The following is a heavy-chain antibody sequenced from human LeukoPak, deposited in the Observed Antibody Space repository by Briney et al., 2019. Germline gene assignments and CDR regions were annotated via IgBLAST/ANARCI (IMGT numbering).Heavy chain of an antibody. D-gene: IGHD6-13*01. Sequence: PGVSLRLSCSASGFTFTAYTMHWVRQAPGKGLEYVSTINSHGRSTYYADSVKGRFTISRDNSKNTLFLQMNSLRTEDTAVYYCAGSRSIDYWGQGTLVTVSS. J-gene: IGHJ4*02. CDR2: INSHGRST. V-gene: IGHV3-64D*09. CDR1: GFTFTAYT. CDR3: AGSRSIDY.